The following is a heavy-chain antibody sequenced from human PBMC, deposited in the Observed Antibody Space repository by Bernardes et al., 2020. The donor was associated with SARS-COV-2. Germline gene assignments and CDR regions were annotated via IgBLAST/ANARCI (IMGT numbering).Heavy chain of an antibody. D-gene: IGHD3-10*01. CDR3: TTGTTMIRGVILLSLDY. CDR1: GFTFKNAW. J-gene: IGHJ4*02. CDR2: IKSKTDGWTT. Sequence: GGSLRLSCAASGFTFKNAWMTWVRQAPGKGLEWVGRIKSKTDGWTTDYAAPVKGRFTISRDDSKNMLYLQMNSLKTEDTAVYYCTTGTTMIRGVILLSLDYWGQGTLVTVSS. V-gene: IGHV3-15*01.